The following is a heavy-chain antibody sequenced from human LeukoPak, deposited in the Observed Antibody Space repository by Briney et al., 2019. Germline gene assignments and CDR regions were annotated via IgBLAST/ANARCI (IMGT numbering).Heavy chain of an antibody. J-gene: IGHJ4*02. D-gene: IGHD3-22*01. V-gene: IGHV4-61*01. CDR1: GASVNSGNYY. CDR3: ARETDYYDSSDYYYLTYYFDY. Sequence: KASETLSLTCTVSGASVNSGNYYWRWIRQPPGKGLEWIGFAYYSGTNYNPSLKSRVTIALDTSKNQFSLRLSSVTAADTAVYYCARETDYYDSSDYYYLTYYFDYWGQGALLTVSS. CDR2: AYYSGT.